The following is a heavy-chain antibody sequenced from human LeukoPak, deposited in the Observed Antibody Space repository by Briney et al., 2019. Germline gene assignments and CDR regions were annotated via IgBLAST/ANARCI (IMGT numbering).Heavy chain of an antibody. CDR3: ARRESGLRLVPSRGYFDY. V-gene: IGHV4-39*01. CDR1: GGSISSSSYY. J-gene: IGHJ4*02. D-gene: IGHD6-19*01. Sequence: SETLSLTCTVSGGSISSSSYYWGWIRQPPGKGLGWIGSIYYSGSTYYNPSLKSRVTISVDTSKNQFSLKLSSVTAADTAVYYCARRESGLRLVPSRGYFDYWGQGTLVTVSS. CDR2: IYYSGST.